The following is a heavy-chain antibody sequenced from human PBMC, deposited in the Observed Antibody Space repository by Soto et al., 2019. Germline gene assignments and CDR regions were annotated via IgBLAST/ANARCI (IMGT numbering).Heavy chain of an antibody. J-gene: IGHJ1*01. CDR3: ARISDGSGWYRYFEH. D-gene: IGHD6-19*01. Sequence: LSLTCVFSGGPISSSSLWTWVRQPPGKGLEWIGEIYHSESTNYNPSLMSRVTISMDTSKNHFSLTLTSVTAADTAIYFCARISDGSGWYRYFEHWGQGTLVTVSS. CDR2: IYHSEST. CDR1: GGPISSSSL. V-gene: IGHV4-4*01.